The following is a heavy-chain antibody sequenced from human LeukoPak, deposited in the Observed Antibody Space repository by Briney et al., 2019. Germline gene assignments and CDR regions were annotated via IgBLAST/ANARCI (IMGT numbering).Heavy chain of an antibody. CDR3: ARAGYCSSTSCPRDFDY. D-gene: IGHD2-2*01. Sequence: PGGSLRLSCAASGFTFSSYSMNWVRQAPGKGLEWVSSISSSSSYIYYADSVKGRFTISRDNAKNSLYLQMNSLRAEDTAVYYCARAGYCSSTSCPRDFDYWGQGTLVTVSS. CDR2: ISSSSSYI. V-gene: IGHV3-21*01. J-gene: IGHJ4*02. CDR1: GFTFSSYS.